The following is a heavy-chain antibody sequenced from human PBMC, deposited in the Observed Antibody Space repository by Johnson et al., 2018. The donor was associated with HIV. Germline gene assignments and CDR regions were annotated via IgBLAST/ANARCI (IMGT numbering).Heavy chain of an antibody. V-gene: IGHV3-23*04. CDR1: GFTFSSYA. J-gene: IGHJ3*02. D-gene: IGHD1-14*01. Sequence: VQLVESGGGLVQPGGSLRLSCAASGFTFSSYAMSWVRQAPGKGLECVSANSGSGGSTYYADSVKGRFTISRDNSKTTLYLQMNSLGAKDTAVYNCAKDRVGIYGEPWDIWGQGTMVTVSS. CDR2: NSGSGGST. CDR3: AKDRVGIYGEPWDI.